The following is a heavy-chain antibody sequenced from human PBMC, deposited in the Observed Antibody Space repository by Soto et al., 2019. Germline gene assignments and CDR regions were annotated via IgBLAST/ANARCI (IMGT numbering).Heavy chain of an antibody. CDR2: IYYSGST. CDR3: GGWSDAFDI. Sequence: QVQLQESGPGLVKPSETLSLTCPVSGGSISSYYWSWIRQPPGKGLEWIGYIYYSGSTNYNPSLKSRVTISVDTSKNQFSLKLSSVTAADTAVYYCGGWSDAFDIWGQGTMVTVSS. J-gene: IGHJ3*02. V-gene: IGHV4-59*01. D-gene: IGHD6-19*01. CDR1: GGSISSYY.